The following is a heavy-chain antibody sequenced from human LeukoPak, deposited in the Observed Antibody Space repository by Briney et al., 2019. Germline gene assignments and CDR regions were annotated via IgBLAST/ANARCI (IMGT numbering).Heavy chain of an antibody. J-gene: IGHJ4*02. CDR3: ARKGSGSYFDY. CDR1: GGSISSSSYY. D-gene: IGHD1-26*01. Sequence: SETLSLTCTVSGGSISSSSYYWGWIRQPPGKGLEWIGSIYYSGSTYYNPSLKSRVTISVDTSKNQFSLKVTSVTAADTAVYYCARKGSGSYFDYWGQGTLATVSS. CDR2: IYYSGST. V-gene: IGHV4-39*07.